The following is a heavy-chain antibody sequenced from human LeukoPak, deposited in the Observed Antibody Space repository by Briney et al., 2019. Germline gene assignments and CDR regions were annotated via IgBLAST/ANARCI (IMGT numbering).Heavy chain of an antibody. Sequence: GGSLRLSCSASGFTFSSHVMHWARQAPGKGLEWVSVISYEASNQYYADSVKGRFTISRDNSRNTLYLQMDSLRPGDTAVYYCARDYRVGCTSDDCFPIDYWGQGTLVTVSS. D-gene: IGHD2-21*02. V-gene: IGHV3-30-3*01. CDR2: ISYEASNQ. CDR1: GFTFSSHV. CDR3: ARDYRVGCTSDDCFPIDY. J-gene: IGHJ4*02.